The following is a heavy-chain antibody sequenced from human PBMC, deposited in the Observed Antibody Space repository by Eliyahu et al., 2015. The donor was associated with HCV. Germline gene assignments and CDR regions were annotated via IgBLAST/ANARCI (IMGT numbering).Heavy chain of an antibody. Sequence: QVQLVESGGGLXKPGGSLRLXCAASGFTSXDYXMSWIRQAPGKGLEWVSYISGSSTHTVYADSVKGRFTISRDNAKNSLYLQMNSLRAEDTAVYYCATINPIAAGVMVDWGQGTLVTVSS. V-gene: IGHV3-11*05. CDR1: GFTSXDYX. D-gene: IGHD6-13*01. CDR2: ISGSSTHT. J-gene: IGHJ4*02. CDR3: ATINPIAAGVMVD.